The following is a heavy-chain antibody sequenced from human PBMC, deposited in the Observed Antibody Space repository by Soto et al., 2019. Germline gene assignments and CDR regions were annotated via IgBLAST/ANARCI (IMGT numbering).Heavy chain of an antibody. D-gene: IGHD6-19*01. CDR3: ARAPYSSGVDY. CDR1: GGSFSGYY. CDR2: INHSGST. V-gene: IGHV4-34*01. J-gene: IGHJ4*02. Sequence: PSETLSLTCAVYGGSFSGYYWSWIRLPPGKGLEWIGEINHSGSTNYNPSLKSRVTISVDTSKNQFSLKLSSVTAADTAVYYCARAPYSSGVDYWGQGTLVTSPQ.